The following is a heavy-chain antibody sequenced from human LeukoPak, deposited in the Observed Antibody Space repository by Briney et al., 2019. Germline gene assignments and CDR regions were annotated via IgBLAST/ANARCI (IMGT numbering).Heavy chain of an antibody. CDR2: INHSGST. CDR1: GGSFRGYY. V-gene: IGHV4-34*01. CDR3: ASSGWYRGY. J-gene: IGHJ4*02. Sequence: PSETLSLTCAVYGGSFRGYYWSWIRQPPGKGLEWIGEINHSGSTTYNPSLKSRVTISVDTSKNQFSLKLNSVTAADTAVYYCASSGWYRGYWGRGTLVTVSS. D-gene: IGHD6-19*01.